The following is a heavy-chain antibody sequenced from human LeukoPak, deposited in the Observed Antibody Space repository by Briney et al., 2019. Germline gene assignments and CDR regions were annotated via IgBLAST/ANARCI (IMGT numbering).Heavy chain of an antibody. CDR2: INHSGST. Sequence: SETLSLTCAVYGGSFSGYYWSWIRQPPGKGLEWIGEINHSGSTNYNPSLKSRVTISVDTSKNQFSLKLSSVTAADTAVYYYASKHYYDSSGSLDYWGQGTLVTVSS. D-gene: IGHD3-22*01. CDR3: ASKHYYDSSGSLDY. CDR1: GGSFSGYY. J-gene: IGHJ4*02. V-gene: IGHV4-34*01.